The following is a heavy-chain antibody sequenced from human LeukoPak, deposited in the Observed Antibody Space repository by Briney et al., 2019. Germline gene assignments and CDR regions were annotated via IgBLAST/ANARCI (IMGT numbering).Heavy chain of an antibody. Sequence: SETLSLTCTVSGGSISSGDHYCSWIRQPPGEGLEWIAYIYYSGSTYYNPSLKSRVTISVDTSKKQLSLKLSSVTAADTAVYHCAMRDNGWFDLWGQGTLVTVSS. V-gene: IGHV4-30-4*01. CDR1: GGSISSGDHY. CDR2: IYYSGST. D-gene: IGHD2-8*01. CDR3: AMRDNGWFDL. J-gene: IGHJ5*02.